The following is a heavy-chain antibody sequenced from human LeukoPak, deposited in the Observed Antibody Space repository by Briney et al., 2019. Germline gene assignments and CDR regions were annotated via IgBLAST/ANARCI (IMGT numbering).Heavy chain of an antibody. CDR2: ISSSSSYI. D-gene: IGHD3-10*01. Sequence: GRSLRLSCAASGFTFSSYSMNWVRQAPGKGLEWVSSISSSSSYIYYADSVKGRFTISRDNAKNSLYLQMNSLRAEDTAVYYCARDGYYYDSGSYYREGYYFDYWGQGTLVTVSS. CDR1: GFTFSSYS. V-gene: IGHV3-21*01. J-gene: IGHJ4*02. CDR3: ARDGYYYDSGSYYREGYYFDY.